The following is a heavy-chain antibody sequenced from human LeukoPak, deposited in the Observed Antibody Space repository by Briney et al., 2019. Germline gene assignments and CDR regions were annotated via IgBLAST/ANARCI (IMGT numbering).Heavy chain of an antibody. J-gene: IGHJ6*02. V-gene: IGHV3-30*18. D-gene: IGHD3-9*01. CDR1: GFTFSSYD. CDR2: ISYDGSNR. CDR3: AKAGHYDILSDYYLSGMDV. Sequence: PGGSLRLSCAASGFTFSSYDMHWVRQPPGKGLEWVAIISYDGSNRYYADSVKGRFAIPRDNSKNTLYLQMNSLRAEDTAVYYCAKAGHYDILSDYYLSGMDVWGQGTTVTVSS.